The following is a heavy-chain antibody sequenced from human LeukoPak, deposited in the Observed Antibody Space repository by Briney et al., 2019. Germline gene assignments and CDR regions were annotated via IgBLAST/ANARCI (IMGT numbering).Heavy chain of an antibody. V-gene: IGHV4-59*01. D-gene: IGHD3-16*01. CDR1: GVSISSYY. Sequence: SETLSLTCTVSGVSISSYYWSWIRQPPGKGLEWIGYICYSGSTKYNPSLKSRVTISVDTSKNQFSLKLSSVTAADTAVYYCARSPYAYYFDYWGQGTLVTVSS. CDR2: ICYSGST. CDR3: ARSPYAYYFDY. J-gene: IGHJ4*02.